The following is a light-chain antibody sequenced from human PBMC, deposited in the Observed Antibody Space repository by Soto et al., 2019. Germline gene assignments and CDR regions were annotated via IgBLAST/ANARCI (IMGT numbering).Light chain of an antibody. Sequence: EIVMTQSPATLSVSPGGRATLSCRASQSISDTLAWYQQKPGQAPRLLIYAASTRAAAVPDRFTGSGSGTDFALTTSRLEPEDFGVYYCQQYGGSPLTSGPGTKVDIK. CDR1: QSISDT. CDR2: AAS. J-gene: IGKJ3*01. V-gene: IGKV3-20*01. CDR3: QQYGGSPLT.